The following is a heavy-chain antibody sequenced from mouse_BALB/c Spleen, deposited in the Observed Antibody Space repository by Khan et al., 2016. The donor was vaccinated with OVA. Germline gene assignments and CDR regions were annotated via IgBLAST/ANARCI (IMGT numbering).Heavy chain of an antibody. CDR2: ISYGGST. V-gene: IGHV3-2*02. CDR3: ARKNYYGYAMDY. D-gene: IGHD1-1*01. Sequence: EVQLQESGPGLVKPSQSLSLTCTVTGYSITSDYAWDWIRQFPGNKLEWMGYISYGGSTSYNPSLKSRISITRDTSKNQLFLQLNSVTTEDTATYYCARKNYYGYAMDYWGQGTSVTGSS. CDR1: GYSITSDYA. J-gene: IGHJ4*01.